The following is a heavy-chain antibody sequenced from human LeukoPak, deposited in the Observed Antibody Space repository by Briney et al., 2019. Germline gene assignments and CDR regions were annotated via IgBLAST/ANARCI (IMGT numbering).Heavy chain of an antibody. V-gene: IGHV4-38-2*02. D-gene: IGHD5-12*01. CDR2: TYHSGST. CDR3: ARSDIVATCYFDY. CDR1: GYSISSGYY. J-gene: IGHJ4*02. Sequence: SETLSLICTVSGYSISSGYYWGWIRQPPGKGLEWIGSTYHSGSTYYNPSLKSRVTISVDTSKNQFSLKLSSVTAADTAVYYCARSDIVATCYFDYWGQGTLVTVSS.